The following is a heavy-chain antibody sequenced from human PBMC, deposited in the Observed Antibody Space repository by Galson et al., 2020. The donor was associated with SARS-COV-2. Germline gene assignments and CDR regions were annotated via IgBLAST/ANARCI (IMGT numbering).Heavy chain of an antibody. CDR2: KLYDGSRK. CDR1: GFTFRNSA. V-gene: IGHV3-33*06. D-gene: IGHD6-19*01. CDR3: AKGQLLVPMDV. J-gene: IGHJ6*02. Sequence: GESLMISRAASGFTFRNSAMHLARQAPGKGLEWFAVKLYDGSRKYYADSVNGRFIISRDISKKTVYLQMNSLRAEDTALYYCAKGQLLVPMDVWGQGTTVTVSS.